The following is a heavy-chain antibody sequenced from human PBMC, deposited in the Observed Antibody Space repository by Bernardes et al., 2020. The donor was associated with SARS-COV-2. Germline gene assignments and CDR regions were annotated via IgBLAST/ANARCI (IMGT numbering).Heavy chain of an antibody. CDR3: AAFLVVTSDWYFDL. CDR1: GGSFSDYY. Sequence: SETLSLTCAVYGGSFSDYYCSWIRQPPGKGLEWIGEINHSGSTNYNPSLKSRVTISVDTSKNQFSLKLSSVTAADTAVYYCAAFLVVTSDWYFDLWGRGTLVTVSS. V-gene: IGHV4-34*01. J-gene: IGHJ2*01. D-gene: IGHD2-15*01. CDR2: INHSGST.